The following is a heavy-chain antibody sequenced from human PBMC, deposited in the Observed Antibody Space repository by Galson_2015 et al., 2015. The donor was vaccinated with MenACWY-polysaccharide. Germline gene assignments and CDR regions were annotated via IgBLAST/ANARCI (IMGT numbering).Heavy chain of an antibody. CDR1: GGSVTSDTDY. Sequence: ETLSLTCTVSGGSVTSDTDYWGWLRQPPGKGLEWIGYMSYSGRGNSNPSLKSRVTVFIDTSKKQFSLRLTSVTAADAAVYYCVRDPKQIPTTVPMGRFDYWGQGTLVTVSS. CDR3: VRDPKQIPTTVPMGRFDY. D-gene: IGHD4-17*01. CDR2: MSYSGRG. J-gene: IGHJ4*02. V-gene: IGHV4-61*01.